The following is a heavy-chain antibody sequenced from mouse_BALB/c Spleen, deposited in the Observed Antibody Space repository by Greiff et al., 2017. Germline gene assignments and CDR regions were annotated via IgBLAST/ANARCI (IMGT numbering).Heavy chain of an antibody. CDR2: ISSGGSYT. V-gene: IGHV5-6*01. CDR3: ARQEANWDGYFDV. J-gene: IGHJ1*01. CDR1: GFTFSSYG. D-gene: IGHD4-1*01. Sequence: EVMLVESGGDLVKPGGSLKLSCAASGFTFSSYGMSWVRQTPDKRLEWVATISSGGSYTYYPDSVKGRFTISRDNAKNTLYLQMSSLKSEDTAMYYCARQEANWDGYFDVWGAGTTVTVSS.